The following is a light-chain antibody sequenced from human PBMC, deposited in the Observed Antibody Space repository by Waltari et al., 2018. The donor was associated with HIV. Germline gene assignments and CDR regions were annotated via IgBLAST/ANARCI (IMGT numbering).Light chain of an antibody. CDR1: STDVGSYNF. Sequence: QSALTPPPSVSGSPGQSVTISCTGTSTDVGSYNFVSWYQQSQGTAPKPMVYEVTYRPSGVPERFSGSKSGNTASLTISGLQAEDEADYYCSSFTSSSTVVFGGGTKLTVL. CDR3: SSFTSSSTVV. V-gene: IGLV2-18*02. CDR2: EVT. J-gene: IGLJ3*02.